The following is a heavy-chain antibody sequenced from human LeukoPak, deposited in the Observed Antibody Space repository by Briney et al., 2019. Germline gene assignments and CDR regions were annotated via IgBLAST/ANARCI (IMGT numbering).Heavy chain of an antibody. CDR1: GFTFGDYA. Sequence: TGRSLRLSCTVSGFTFGDYAMSWVRQAPGKGLEWVGFIRSKAYGGTTEYAASVKGRFTISRDDSKSIAYLQMNSLKTEDTAVYYCTRDGITGTTSPYDYWGQGTLVTVSS. CDR2: IRSKAYGGTT. D-gene: IGHD1-7*01. J-gene: IGHJ4*02. V-gene: IGHV3-49*04. CDR3: TRDGITGTTSPYDY.